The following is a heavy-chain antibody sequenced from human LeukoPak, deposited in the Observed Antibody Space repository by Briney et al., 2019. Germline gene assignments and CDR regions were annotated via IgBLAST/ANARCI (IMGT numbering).Heavy chain of an antibody. Sequence: GGSLRLSCAASGFTFSSYSMNWVRQAPGKGLEWVSSISSSSSYIYYADSVKGRFTISRDNAKNSLYLQMNSLRAEDTAVYYCARGSYNWNYANFDYWGQGTLVTVSS. V-gene: IGHV3-21*01. J-gene: IGHJ4*02. D-gene: IGHD1-7*01. CDR3: ARGSYNWNYANFDY. CDR2: ISSSSSYI. CDR1: GFTFSSYS.